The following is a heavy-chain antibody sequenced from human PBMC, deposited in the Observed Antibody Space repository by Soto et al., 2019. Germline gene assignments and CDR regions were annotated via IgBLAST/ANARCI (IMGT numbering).Heavy chain of an antibody. Sequence: QLQLQESGPGLVKPSETLSLTCTVSGGSISSSSYYWGWIRQPPGKGLEWIGSIYYSGSTYYNPSLKSRVTISVDTSKNQFSLKLSSVTAADTAVYYCAADFWSGYYFGLGERRLNKEFDPWGQGTLVTVSS. CDR1: GGSISSSSYY. J-gene: IGHJ5*02. V-gene: IGHV4-39*01. CDR3: AADFWSGYYFGLGERRLNKEFDP. D-gene: IGHD3-3*01. CDR2: IYYSGST.